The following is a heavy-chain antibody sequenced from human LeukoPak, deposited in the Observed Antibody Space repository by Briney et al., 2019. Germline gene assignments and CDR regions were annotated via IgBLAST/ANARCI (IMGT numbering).Heavy chain of an antibody. Sequence: GGSLKLSCAASGFTFSGSAMHWVRQASGKGLEWVGRIRSKANSYATAYAASVKGRFTISRDDSKNTAYLQMYSLKTEDTAVYYCTSSGYSYYYWGQGTLVTVSS. CDR2: IRSKANSYAT. CDR3: TSSGYSYYY. J-gene: IGHJ4*02. V-gene: IGHV3-73*01. D-gene: IGHD5-18*01. CDR1: GFTFSGSA.